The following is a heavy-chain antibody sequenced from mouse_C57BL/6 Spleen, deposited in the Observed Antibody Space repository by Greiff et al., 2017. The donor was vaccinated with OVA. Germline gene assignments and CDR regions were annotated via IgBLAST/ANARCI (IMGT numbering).Heavy chain of an antibody. D-gene: IGHD1-1*01. CDR2: IYPGSGST. V-gene: IGHV1-55*01. Sequence: QVQLQQPGAELVKPGASVKMSCKASGYTFTSYWITWVKQRPGQALEWIGDIYPGSGSTNYNEKFKSKATLTVDTSSSTAYMQLSSLTSEDSAVYYCARYYGRTYYFGYGGQGTTLTVSS. J-gene: IGHJ2*01. CDR3: ARYYGRTYYFGY. CDR1: GYTFTSYW.